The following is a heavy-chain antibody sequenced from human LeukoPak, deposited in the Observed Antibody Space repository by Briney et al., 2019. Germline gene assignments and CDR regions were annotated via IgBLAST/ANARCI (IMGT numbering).Heavy chain of an antibody. CDR3: ATYRQVLLPFES. CDR1: GFIFSSHG. V-gene: IGHV3-23*01. J-gene: IGHJ4*02. CDR2: IFPSGGEI. D-gene: IGHD2-8*02. Sequence: GGSLRLSCAASGFIFSSHGVNWVRQAPGKGLEWVSSIFPSGGEIHYADSVRGRFTISRDNSKSTLSLQMNSLRAEDTAIYYCATYRQVLLPFESWGQGTLVTVSS.